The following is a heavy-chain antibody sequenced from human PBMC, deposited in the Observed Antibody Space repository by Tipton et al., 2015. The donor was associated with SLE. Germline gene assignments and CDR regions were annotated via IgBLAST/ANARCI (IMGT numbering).Heavy chain of an antibody. CDR1: GGSISSGSYY. J-gene: IGHJ5*02. Sequence: TLSLTCTVSGGSISSGSYYWSWIRQPAGKGLEWIGRIYTSGSTNYNPSLKSRVTISVDTSKNQFSLKLSSVTAADTAVYYCARWLGNLAARSVWFDPWGQGTLVTVSS. D-gene: IGHD6-19*01. CDR3: ARWLGNLAARSVWFDP. CDR2: IYTSGST. V-gene: IGHV4-61*02.